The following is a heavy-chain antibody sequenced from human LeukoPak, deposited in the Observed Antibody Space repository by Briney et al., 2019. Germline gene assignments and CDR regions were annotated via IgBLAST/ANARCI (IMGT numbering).Heavy chain of an antibody. CDR2: ISSASNTI. CDR3: ARDGWFGDYNWFDP. V-gene: IGHV3-48*01. D-gene: IGHD3-10*01. Sequence: GESLRLSCAASGFTFSSYSMNWVRQAPGEGLEGVSYISSASNTIYYADSVKGRFTISRDNAKNAPYLQMHSLRAEDTAMYYCARDGWFGDYNWFDPWGQGTLVTVSS. CDR1: GFTFSSYS. J-gene: IGHJ5*02.